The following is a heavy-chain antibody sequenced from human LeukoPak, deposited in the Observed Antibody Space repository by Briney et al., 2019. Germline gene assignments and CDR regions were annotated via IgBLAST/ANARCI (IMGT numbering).Heavy chain of an antibody. Sequence: SQTLSLTCAISGDSVSGSPAVWNWLRQSPSRGLEWLGRAYYRSKWYIDYAVSVKGRITITPDTPKKQFSLQLNSVTPEDTAVYYCARGAVRGGTNFDYWGQGTLVTVSS. J-gene: IGHJ4*02. D-gene: IGHD3-10*01. V-gene: IGHV6-1*01. CDR1: GDSVSGSPAV. CDR3: ARGAVRGGTNFDY. CDR2: AYYRSKWYI.